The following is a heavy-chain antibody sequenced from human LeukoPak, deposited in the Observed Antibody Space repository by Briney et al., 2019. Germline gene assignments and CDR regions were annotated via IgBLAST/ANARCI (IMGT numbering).Heavy chain of an antibody. CDR3: ARLRAVAGTDWDYYYYGMDV. CDR1: GGTFSSYA. Sequence: ASVTVSFKASGGTFSSYAISWVRQAPGQGLEWMGGIIPIFGTANYAQKFQGRVTITTDESTSTAYMELSSLRSEDTAVYYCARLRAVAGTDWDYYYYGMDVWGQGTTVTVSS. D-gene: IGHD6-19*01. CDR2: IIPIFGTA. V-gene: IGHV1-69*05. J-gene: IGHJ6*02.